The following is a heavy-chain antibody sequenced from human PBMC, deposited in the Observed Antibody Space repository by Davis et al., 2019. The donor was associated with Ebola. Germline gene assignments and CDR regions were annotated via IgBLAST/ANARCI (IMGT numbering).Heavy chain of an antibody. Sequence: ASVQVSSKASAYTFTSYGISWVRQAPGQGLEWMGWISAYNGNTNYAQKLQGRVTMTSDTSTGTAYMDLDSLTSDDTAVYFCAREELALMRYFEHWGQGTLVTVSA. CDR2: ISAYNGNT. CDR3: AREELALMRYFEH. J-gene: IGHJ1*01. D-gene: IGHD1-7*01. V-gene: IGHV1-18*01. CDR1: AYTFTSYG.